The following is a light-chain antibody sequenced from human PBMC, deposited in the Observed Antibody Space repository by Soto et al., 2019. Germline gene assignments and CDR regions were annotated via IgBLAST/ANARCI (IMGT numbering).Light chain of an antibody. CDR3: SSFTTVNTFVV. Sequence: QSALTQPASVSGFPGQSITISCTGSRSDVGGYNYVSWYQQHPVKAPKMIIYDVTSRPSGVSYRFSGSKSGNTASLTISGLQAEDEADYYCSSFTTVNTFVVFGGGTKLTVL. CDR1: RSDVGGYNY. V-gene: IGLV2-14*03. J-gene: IGLJ3*02. CDR2: DVT.